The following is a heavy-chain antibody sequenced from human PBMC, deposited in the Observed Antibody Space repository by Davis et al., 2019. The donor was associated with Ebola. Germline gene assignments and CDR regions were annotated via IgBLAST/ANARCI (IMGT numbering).Heavy chain of an antibody. Sequence: ASVKVSCKASGYSFKNYAISWVRQAPGQGLEWMGWISAYNGNTNYAQKVQGRVTMTTDTSTGTAYLDLRSLRSDDTALYYCTTPGGQDSGYDVFDIWGQGTMVTVSS. J-gene: IGHJ3*02. CDR3: TTPGGQDSGYDVFDI. V-gene: IGHV1-18*01. CDR2: ISAYNGNT. D-gene: IGHD5-12*01. CDR1: GYSFKNYA.